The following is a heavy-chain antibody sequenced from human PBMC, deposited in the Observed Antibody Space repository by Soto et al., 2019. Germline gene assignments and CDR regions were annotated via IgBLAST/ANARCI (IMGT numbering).Heavy chain of an antibody. Sequence: QVQLVESGGGVVQPGRSLRLSCAASGFTFSSYGMHWVRQAPGKGLEWVAGIWYDGSNKYYADSVKGQFTISRDNSKNPMYLQMNSLRAEDTAVYYCAREAAYCGCDCPGRYFDLCGRGTLVTVSS. D-gene: IGHD2-21*02. V-gene: IGHV3-33*01. CDR1: GFTFSSYG. CDR2: IWYDGSNK. J-gene: IGHJ2*01. CDR3: AREAAYCGCDCPGRYFDL.